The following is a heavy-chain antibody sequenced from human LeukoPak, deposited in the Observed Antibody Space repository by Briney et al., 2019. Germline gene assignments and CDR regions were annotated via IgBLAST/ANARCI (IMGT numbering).Heavy chain of an antibody. D-gene: IGHD2-21*01. V-gene: IGHV3-53*05. CDR1: GFTVSSNY. Sequence: GGSLRLSCAASGFTVSSNYMSWVRQAPGKGLEWVSVIYSGGSTYYADSVKGRFTISRDNSRNMHYLQMNSLRTGDTAVYYCARDQGVVFGYFDYWGQGALVTVSS. CDR3: ARDQGVVFGYFDY. J-gene: IGHJ4*02. CDR2: IYSGGST.